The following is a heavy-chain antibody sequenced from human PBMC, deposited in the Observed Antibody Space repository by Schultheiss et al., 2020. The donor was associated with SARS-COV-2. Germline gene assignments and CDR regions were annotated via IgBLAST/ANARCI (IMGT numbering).Heavy chain of an antibody. CDR3: ARDQGGYSYGAFDY. V-gene: IGHV3-7*01. Sequence: GGSLRLSCAASGFTFSDYSMNWVRQAPGKGLEWVANIKQDGSEKYYVDSVKGRFTISRDNAKNSLYLQMNSLRAEDTAVYYCARDQGGYSYGAFDYWGQGTLVTVSS. CDR1: GFTFSDYS. J-gene: IGHJ4*02. D-gene: IGHD5-18*01. CDR2: IKQDGSEK.